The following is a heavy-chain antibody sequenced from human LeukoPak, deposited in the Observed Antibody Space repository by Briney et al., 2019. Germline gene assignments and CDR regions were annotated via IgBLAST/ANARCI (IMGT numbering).Heavy chain of an antibody. CDR3: AKGSQYQPAIDY. CDR1: GFSFSTYG. CDR2: IRYDGSNK. Sequence: PGGSLRLSCVGSGFSFSTYGMHWVRQAPGKGLEWVAFIRYDGSNKYYADSVKGRFTISRDNSKNTLYLQMNSLRAEDTAVYYCAKGSQYQPAIDYWGQGTLVTVSS. V-gene: IGHV3-30*02. D-gene: IGHD2-2*01. J-gene: IGHJ4*02.